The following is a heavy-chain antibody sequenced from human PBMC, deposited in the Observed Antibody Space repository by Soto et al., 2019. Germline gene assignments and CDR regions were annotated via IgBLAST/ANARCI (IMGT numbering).Heavy chain of an antibody. Sequence: GGSLRLSCAASGFTFGSYSMNWVRQAPGKGLEWVSFILSDGSNKYYADSVKGRFTISRDNSKNTLYLQMNSLRAEDTAVYYCAKDRDEGMGWGGEKYYDFWSGYYLDYWGQGTLVTVSS. CDR2: ILSDGSNK. J-gene: IGHJ4*02. CDR3: AKDRDEGMGWGGEKYYDFWSGYYLDY. CDR1: GFTFGSYS. D-gene: IGHD3-3*01. V-gene: IGHV3-30*02.